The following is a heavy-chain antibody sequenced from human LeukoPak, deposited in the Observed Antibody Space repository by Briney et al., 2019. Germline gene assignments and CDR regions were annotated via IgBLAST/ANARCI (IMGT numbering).Heavy chain of an antibody. CDR3: ARRESTTMVRGGVDY. CDR2: ISSGSTTI. Sequence: GVSLRLSCAASGFTITKYSMHWVRQTPGKGLEWVSYISSGSTTIYYTDSVKGRFTISRDNAKNSLYLQMNSLRAEDTAVYYCARRESTTMVRGGVDYWGQGTLVTVSS. CDR1: GFTITKYS. V-gene: IGHV3-48*01. J-gene: IGHJ4*02. D-gene: IGHD3-10*01.